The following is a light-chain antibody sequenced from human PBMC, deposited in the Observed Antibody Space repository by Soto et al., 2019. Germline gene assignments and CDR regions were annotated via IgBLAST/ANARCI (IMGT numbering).Light chain of an antibody. CDR3: SSYTPSRTLV. J-gene: IGLJ2*01. CDR2: DVT. CDR1: SSDVGGYNY. Sequence: QSALTQPASVSGSPGQSITISCTGTSSDVGGYNYVSWYQQHPGKAPKLMIYDVTNRSSWISNRFSVSKSGNTASLTISGLQAEDEADYYSSSYTPSRTLVFVGGTKPTVL. V-gene: IGLV2-14*03.